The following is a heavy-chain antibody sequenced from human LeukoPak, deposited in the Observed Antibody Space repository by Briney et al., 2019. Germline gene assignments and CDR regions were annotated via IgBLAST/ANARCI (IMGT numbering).Heavy chain of an antibody. CDR3: ARGQPPPYNWNYVWNSYYYMDV. V-gene: IGHV1-8*01. D-gene: IGHD1-7*01. Sequence: ASVKVSCKASGYTFTSYDINWVRQATGQGLEWMGWMNPNSGNTGYAQKFQGRVTMTRNTSISTAYMELSSLRSEDTAVYYCARGQPPPYNWNYVWNSYYYMDVWGKGTTVTVSS. J-gene: IGHJ6*03. CDR1: GYTFTSYD. CDR2: MNPNSGNT.